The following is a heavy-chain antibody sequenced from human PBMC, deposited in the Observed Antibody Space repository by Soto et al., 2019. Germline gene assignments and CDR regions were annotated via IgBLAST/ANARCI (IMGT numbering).Heavy chain of an antibody. J-gene: IGHJ6*02. CDR2: VHHSWGS. CDR3: ARQGFGPLPGLVDV. Sequence: QVQLQESGPGLVKPSETLSLSCTVSGGSISSYYWSWFRQSPGKRRAWIGYVHHSWGSSYNPSLQXXVXXALDTAKSQFSLTVTSVTATDTAVSYCARQGFGPLPGLVDVWGQGTTVTVSS. CDR1: GGSISSYY. D-gene: IGHD3-10*01. V-gene: IGHV4-59*08.